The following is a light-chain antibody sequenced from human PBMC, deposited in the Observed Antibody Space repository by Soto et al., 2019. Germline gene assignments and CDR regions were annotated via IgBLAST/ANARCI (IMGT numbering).Light chain of an antibody. CDR1: QSVSSNS. CDR3: LQYGSLPWT. CDR2: GAS. V-gene: IGKV3-20*01. Sequence: EIVLTQSPGTLALSPGERATVSCRASQSVSSNSLAWYQQKPGQAPRLLIHGASSRATGIPDRFSGSGSGTDFTLTISRLEPEDFAMYYCLQYGSLPWTFGQGTKMEIK. J-gene: IGKJ1*01.